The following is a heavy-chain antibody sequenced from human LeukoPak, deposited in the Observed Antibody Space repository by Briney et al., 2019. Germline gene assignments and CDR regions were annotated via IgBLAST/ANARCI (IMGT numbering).Heavy chain of an antibody. CDR3: ARAAHTANYFDY. D-gene: IGHD5-18*01. CDR2: IKQDGSEK. J-gene: IGHJ4*02. Sequence: PGGSLRLPCAASGFTFSSYWMSWVRQAPGKGLEWVANIKQDGSEKYYVDSVKGRFIISRDNAKNSLYLQMNSLRAEDTAVYYCARAAHTANYFDYWGQGTLVTVSS. V-gene: IGHV3-7*03. CDR1: GFTFSSYW.